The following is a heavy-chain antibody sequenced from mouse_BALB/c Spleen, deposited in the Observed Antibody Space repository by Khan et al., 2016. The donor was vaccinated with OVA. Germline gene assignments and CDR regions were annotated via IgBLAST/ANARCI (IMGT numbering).Heavy chain of an antibody. CDR3: ATSYFYGYYFDY. Sequence: EVQVVESGGGLVQPGGSRKLSCAASGFTFNNYGMHWVRQAPEKGLEWVAYISGDSNTIYYVDSVKGRFTISRDNPKNTLFLQMTRLMSEDTAMYYCATSYFYGYYFDYWGPGTTLTVS. J-gene: IGHJ2*01. D-gene: IGHD1-1*01. CDR1: GFTFNNYG. CDR2: ISGDSNTI. V-gene: IGHV5-17*02.